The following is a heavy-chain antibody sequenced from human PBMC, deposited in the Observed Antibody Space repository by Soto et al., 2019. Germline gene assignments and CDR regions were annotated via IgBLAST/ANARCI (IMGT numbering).Heavy chain of an antibody. V-gene: IGHV3-21*01. CDR3: ARDPLPYCTNGVCYNYYYYGMDV. D-gene: IGHD2-8*01. CDR1: GFTFSSYS. Sequence: GGSLRLSCAASGFTFSSYSMNWVRQAPGKGLEWVSSISSSSSYIYYADSVKGRFTISRNNAKNSLDLQMNSLRAEDTAVYYCARDPLPYCTNGVCYNYYYYGMDVWGQGTTVTVSS. J-gene: IGHJ6*02. CDR2: ISSSSSYI.